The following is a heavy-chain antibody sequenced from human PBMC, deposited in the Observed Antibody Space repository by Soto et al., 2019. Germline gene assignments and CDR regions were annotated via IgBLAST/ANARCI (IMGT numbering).Heavy chain of an antibody. D-gene: IGHD2-21*01. CDR3: AGEGVRGMDV. V-gene: IGHV1-8*01. CDR2: MNPKSGNT. J-gene: IGHJ6*02. Sequence: QVQLVQSGAEVKKPGASVKVSCKASGYTFTSYDINWVRQATGQGLEWMGWMNPKSGNTGYAQKFQGRVTMTRNTSISTAYMELCSLSAEATAVYYCAGEGVRGMDVWGQGTTFTVSS. CDR1: GYTFTSYD.